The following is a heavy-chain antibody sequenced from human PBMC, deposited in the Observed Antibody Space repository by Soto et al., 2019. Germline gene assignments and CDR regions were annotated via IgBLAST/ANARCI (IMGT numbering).Heavy chain of an antibody. CDR2: IKQDGSEE. V-gene: IGHV3-7*01. Sequence: EVQLVESGGGLVQPGGSLRLSCVDSGFTFSSYWMSWVRQARVKGLDWVGNIKQDGSEENYVDYVKGRFTISRDNPKDSMYRQMNSLRAEETAVYYGARIAASGRGWDVWGQGTTVVVSS. D-gene: IGHD6-13*01. J-gene: IGHJ6*02. CDR3: ARIAASGRGWDV. CDR1: GFTFSSYW.